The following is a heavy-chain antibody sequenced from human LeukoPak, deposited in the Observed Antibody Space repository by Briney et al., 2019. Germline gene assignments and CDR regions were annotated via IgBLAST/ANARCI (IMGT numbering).Heavy chain of an antibody. Sequence: GGSLRLSRGASGFTFRNYAMTWVRQATGKGLEWVSGISGGGDKFIIYRDNSKSTLFLQINSLRAEDTAVYYCAKGGGTFSYYFDYWGQGALVTVSS. J-gene: IGHJ4*02. CDR3: AKGGGTFSYYFDY. D-gene: IGHD1-26*01. V-gene: IGHV3-23*01. CDR2: ISGGGD. CDR1: GFTFRNYA.